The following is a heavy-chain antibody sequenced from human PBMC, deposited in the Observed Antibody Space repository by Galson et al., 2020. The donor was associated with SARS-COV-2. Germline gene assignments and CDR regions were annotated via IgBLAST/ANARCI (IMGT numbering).Heavy chain of an antibody. CDR1: GGSISSGGYY. CDR2: IYYSGST. D-gene: IGHD1-26*01. Sequence: SETLSLTCTVSGGSISSGGYYWSWLRQHPGKGLEWIGYIYYSGSTYYNPSLKSRVTISVDTSKNQFSLKLSSVTAADTAVYYCASGTYSGSYLLFDYWGQGTLVTVSS. CDR3: ASGTYSGSYLLFDY. V-gene: IGHV4-31*03. J-gene: IGHJ4*02.